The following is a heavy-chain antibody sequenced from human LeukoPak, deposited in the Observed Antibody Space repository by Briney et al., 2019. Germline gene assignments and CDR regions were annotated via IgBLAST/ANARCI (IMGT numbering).Heavy chain of an antibody. CDR2: IFYSGST. J-gene: IGHJ5*02. D-gene: IGHD6-19*01. CDR3: ARGHYGSGWYGERGTLWFDP. CDR1: GGSTSSYY. Sequence: SETLSLTCTVSGGSTSSYYWSWIRQPPGTGLEWIGYIFYSGSTNYNPSLKSRVTMSVDTSKNQFSLKRSSVTAADTAGYYCARGHYGSGWYGERGTLWFDPWGQGTLVTVSS. V-gene: IGHV4-59*01.